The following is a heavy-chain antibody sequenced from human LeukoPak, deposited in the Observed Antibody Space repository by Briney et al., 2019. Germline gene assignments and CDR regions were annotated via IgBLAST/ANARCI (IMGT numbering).Heavy chain of an antibody. J-gene: IGHJ4*02. CDR3: ARVGMVRGVIISSFDY. CDR2: IYHSGST. V-gene: IGHV4-30-2*01. Sequence: SETLSLTCTVSGGSISSGGYYWSWIRQPPGKGLEWIGYIYHSGSTNYNPSLKSRVTISVDKSKNQFSLKLSSVTAADTAVYYCARVGMVRGVIISSFDYWGQGTLVTVSS. D-gene: IGHD3-10*01. CDR1: GGSISSGGYY.